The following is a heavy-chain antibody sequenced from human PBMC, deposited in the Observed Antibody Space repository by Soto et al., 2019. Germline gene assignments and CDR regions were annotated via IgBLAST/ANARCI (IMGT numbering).Heavy chain of an antibody. D-gene: IGHD3-10*01. CDR1: GFTFSSYA. V-gene: IGHV3-23*01. CDR2: ISGSGGST. CDR3: ATDLWFGELVGDAFDI. J-gene: IGHJ3*02. Sequence: GSLRLSCAASGFTFSSYAMSWVRQAPGKGLEWVSAISGSGGSTYYADSVKGRFTISRDNSKNTLYLQMNSLRAEDTAVYYCATDLWFGELVGDAFDIWGPGTMLTV.